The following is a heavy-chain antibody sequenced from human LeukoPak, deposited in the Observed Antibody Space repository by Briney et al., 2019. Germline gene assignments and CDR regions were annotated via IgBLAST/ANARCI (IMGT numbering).Heavy chain of an antibody. Sequence: GGSLRLSCAASGITFNSYTMNWVRQAPGKGLEWVSSISSSSSYIYYADSVKGRFTISRDNAKNSLYLQMNSLRAEDTAVYYCARRYDFWSGYPAFDYWGQGTLVTVSS. CDR2: ISSSSSYI. V-gene: IGHV3-21*01. J-gene: IGHJ4*02. CDR1: GITFNSYT. D-gene: IGHD3-3*01. CDR3: ARRYDFWSGYPAFDY.